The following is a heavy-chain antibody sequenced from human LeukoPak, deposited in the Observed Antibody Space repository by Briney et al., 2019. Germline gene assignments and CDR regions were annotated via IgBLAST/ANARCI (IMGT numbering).Heavy chain of an antibody. J-gene: IGHJ4*02. CDR3: ANEIRPNDY. D-gene: IGHD4-17*01. CDR2: ISISGSKT. Sequence: QAGGSLRLSCAASEFDFSSHAMTWVRQAPGKGLEWVSAISISGSKTYYADSVKGRFTISRDNSKNTLYLQMNSLRVEDTAVYYCANEIRPNDYWGQGTQVTVSS. V-gene: IGHV3-23*01. CDR1: EFDFSSHA.